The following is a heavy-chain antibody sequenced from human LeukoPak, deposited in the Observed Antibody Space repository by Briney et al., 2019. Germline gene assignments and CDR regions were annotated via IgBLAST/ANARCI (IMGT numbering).Heavy chain of an antibody. V-gene: IGHV1-2*02. CDR2: INPNSGDT. Sequence: ASVKVSCKASVYTLTGYYMHWLRQAPGQGLEWMGWINPNSGDTNYAQKFQGRVTMTRDTSISTAYMELSRLTSDDTAVYYCAKNPYEYYFDYWGQGTLVTVSS. CDR3: AKNPYEYYFDY. CDR1: VYTLTGYY. D-gene: IGHD5-12*01. J-gene: IGHJ4*02.